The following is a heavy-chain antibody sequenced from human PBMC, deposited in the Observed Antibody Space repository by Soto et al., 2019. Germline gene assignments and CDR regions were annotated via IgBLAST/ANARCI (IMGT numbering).Heavy chain of an antibody. J-gene: IGHJ4*02. CDR3: ASYNNWNVQPVYYFDY. CDR2: IKQDGSEK. CDR1: GFTFSSYW. Sequence: GGSLRLSCAASGFTFSSYWMSWVRQAPGKGLEWVANIKQDGSEKYYVDSVKGRFTISRDNAKNSLYLQMNSLRAEDTAVYYCASYNNWNVQPVYYFDYWGQGTLVTVSS. V-gene: IGHV3-7*01. D-gene: IGHD1-20*01.